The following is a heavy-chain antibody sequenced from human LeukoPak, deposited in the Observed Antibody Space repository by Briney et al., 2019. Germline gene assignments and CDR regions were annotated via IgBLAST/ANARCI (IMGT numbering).Heavy chain of an antibody. J-gene: IGHJ4*02. CDR3: ARESFEEPGTMDH. CDR2: IYYGGGT. V-gene: IGHV4-39*07. CDR1: GDSISSSFYY. Sequence: SETLSLTCTVSGDSISSSFYYWGWIRQPPGKGLEWIGSIYYGGGTHYNPSLKSRATIFLDTSMNQFSLRLTSVTAADTALYFCARESFEEPGTMDHWGQGTLVSVTS. D-gene: IGHD4/OR15-4a*01.